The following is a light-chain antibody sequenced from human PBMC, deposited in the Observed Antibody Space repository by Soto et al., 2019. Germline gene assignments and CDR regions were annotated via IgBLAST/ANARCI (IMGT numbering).Light chain of an antibody. J-gene: IGLJ1*01. CDR2: EVT. V-gene: IGLV2-14*01. Sequence: QSALTQPASVSGSPGQSVTISCTGTSSDIGAFNYVSWYQQHPGKAPKLIIYEVTDRPSGVSNRFSGSKSGNTASLTISGLQAEDEAEYYCSSYTNINTRACVFGTGTKVPVL. CDR1: SSDIGAFNY. CDR3: SSYTNINTRACV.